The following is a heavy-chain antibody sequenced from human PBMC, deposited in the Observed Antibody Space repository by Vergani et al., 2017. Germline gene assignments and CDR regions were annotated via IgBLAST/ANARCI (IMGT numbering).Heavy chain of an antibody. V-gene: IGHV4-39*01. Sequence: QMQLQESGPGLVKASETLSLTCTVSGDSIISRSYYWGWIRQPPGKGEEWIGSIYNSGNGHSSSSLKSRVTISADTSKNQFSLRLTSVTAADTAVYYCASGKYYSDSTSHFRGRYFDVWGRGTLVTVPS. J-gene: IGHJ2*01. D-gene: IGHD3-16*01. CDR3: ASGKYYSDSTSHFRGRYFDV. CDR1: GDSIISRSYY. CDR2: IYNSGNG.